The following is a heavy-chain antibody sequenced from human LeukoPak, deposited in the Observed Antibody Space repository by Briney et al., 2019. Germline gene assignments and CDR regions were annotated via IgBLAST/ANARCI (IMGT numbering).Heavy chain of an antibody. D-gene: IGHD2-15*01. J-gene: IGHJ6*03. CDR3: ARGYCSGGSCYSYYYYNYMDV. Sequence: SETLSLTCTVSGGSLSSGSYYWTWLRQPAGTGLEWIGRMYTSGSTNYNPSLKSRVTISVDTSKNQFSLKLSSVTAADTAVYYCARGYCSGGSCYSYYYYNYMDVWGKGTTVTVSS. V-gene: IGHV4-61*02. CDR2: MYTSGST. CDR1: GGSLSSGSYY.